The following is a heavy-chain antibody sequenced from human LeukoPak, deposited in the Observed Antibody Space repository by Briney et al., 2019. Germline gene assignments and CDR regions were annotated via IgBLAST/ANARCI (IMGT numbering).Heavy chain of an antibody. J-gene: IGHJ3*02. CDR2: ISDSGDST. Sequence: PGRSLRLSCAASGFTFSSYAMHWVRQAPGKGPEWVSSISDSGDSTYYADSVKGRFTISRDNSKNTLYLQMNSLRAEDTAVYYCARLGTVRYFAPPDAFDIWGQGTMVTVSS. D-gene: IGHD3-9*01. CDR1: GFTFSSYA. CDR3: ARLGTVRYFAPPDAFDI. V-gene: IGHV3-23*01.